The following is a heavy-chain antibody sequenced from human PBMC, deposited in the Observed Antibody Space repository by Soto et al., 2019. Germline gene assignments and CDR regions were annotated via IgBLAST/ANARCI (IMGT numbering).Heavy chain of an antibody. CDR3: AHRHYSGSLDN. CDR1: GFSLSTSAVG. CDR2: IYWDDEK. D-gene: IGHD3-10*01. J-gene: IGHJ4*02. V-gene: IGHV2-5*02. Sequence: QITLKESGPTLVKPTQTLTLTCTVSGFSLSTSAVGVGWIRQPPGKALEWLALIYWDDEKCYNPSLKNRLTITQDTSRDQVVLIMTDMGPVDTATYFCAHRHYSGSLDNWGQGILVTVSS.